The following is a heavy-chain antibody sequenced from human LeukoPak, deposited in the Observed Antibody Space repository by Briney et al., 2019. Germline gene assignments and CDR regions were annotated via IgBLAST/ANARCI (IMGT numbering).Heavy chain of an antibody. CDR2: MNPNSGNT. CDR1: GYTFTSYD. CDR3: ARERRVGYSYGFGY. J-gene: IGHJ4*02. Sequence: ASVKVSCKASGYTFTSYDINWVRQATGQGLEWMGWMNPNSGNTGYAQKFQGRVTVTRNTSISTAYMELSSLRPEDTAVYYCARERRVGYSYGFGYWGQGTLVTVSS. V-gene: IGHV1-8*01. D-gene: IGHD5-18*01.